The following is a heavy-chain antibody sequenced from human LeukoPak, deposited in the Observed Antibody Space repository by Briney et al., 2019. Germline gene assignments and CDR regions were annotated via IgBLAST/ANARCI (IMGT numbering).Heavy chain of an antibody. D-gene: IGHD5-18*01. J-gene: IGHJ4*02. CDR3: AGGDVDTALVDF. CDR2: IYYSGST. V-gene: IGHV4-31*03. CDR1: GGSISSGDYY. Sequence: PSETLSLTCTVSGGSISSGDYYWGWIRQHPGKGLEWTGYIYYSGSTYYNPSLKSRVTISIDTSENQFSLILSSVTAADTAVYYCAGGDVDTALVDFWGQGTLVTVSS.